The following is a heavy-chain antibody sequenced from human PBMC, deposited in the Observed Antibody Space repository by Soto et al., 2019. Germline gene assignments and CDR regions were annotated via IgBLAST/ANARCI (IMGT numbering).Heavy chain of an antibody. CDR1: GGSISSSSYY. V-gene: IGHV4-39*01. D-gene: IGHD1-7*01. CDR2: IYYSGST. Sequence: QLQLQESGPGLMKPSETLSLTCTVSGGSISSSSYYWGWIRQPPGKGLEWIGSIYYSGSTYYNPSLKSRVTISVDTSKNQFSLKLSSVTAADTAVYYCARHELELGFDPWGQGTLVTVSS. J-gene: IGHJ5*02. CDR3: ARHELELGFDP.